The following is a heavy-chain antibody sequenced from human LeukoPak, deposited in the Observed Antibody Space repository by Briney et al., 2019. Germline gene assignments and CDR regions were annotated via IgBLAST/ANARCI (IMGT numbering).Heavy chain of an antibody. CDR3: ARYKGLGD. Sequence: GGSLRLSCAASGFSFSNYAMSWVRQAPGKGLEWVSYISPSGTTMFYADSVKGRFTISRDNAKSSLSLQMNSLRAEDSAVYYCARYKGLGDWGQGTLVTVSS. CDR1: GFSFSNYA. J-gene: IGHJ4*02. D-gene: IGHD1-1*01. CDR2: ISPSGTTM. V-gene: IGHV3-11*01.